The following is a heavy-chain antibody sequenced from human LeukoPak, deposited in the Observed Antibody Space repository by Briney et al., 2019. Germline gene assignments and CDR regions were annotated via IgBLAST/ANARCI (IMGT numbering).Heavy chain of an antibody. V-gene: IGHV1-2*02. Sequence: GASVKVSCKASGYTFTGYYMHWVRQAPGQGLEWMGWINPNSGGTNYAQEFQGRVTMTRDTSISTAYMELSRLRSDDTAVYYCARGSRIAVAVDAFDIWGQGTMVTVSS. CDR3: ARGSRIAVAVDAFDI. J-gene: IGHJ3*02. D-gene: IGHD6-19*01. CDR2: INPNSGGT. CDR1: GYTFTGYY.